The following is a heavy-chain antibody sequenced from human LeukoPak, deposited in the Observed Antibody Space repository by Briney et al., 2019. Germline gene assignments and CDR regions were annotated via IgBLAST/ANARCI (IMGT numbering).Heavy chain of an antibody. J-gene: IGHJ4*02. CDR1: GYTFTSYA. V-gene: IGHV1-3*01. CDR2: INAGNGNT. Sequence: ASVKVSCKASGYTFTSYAMHWVRQAPGQRLEWMGWINAGNGNTKYSQKFQGRVTITRDTSASTAYMELSSLRSEDTAVYYCARGDYYDSSGYLFDYWGREPWSPSPQ. CDR3: ARGDYYDSSGYLFDY. D-gene: IGHD3-22*01.